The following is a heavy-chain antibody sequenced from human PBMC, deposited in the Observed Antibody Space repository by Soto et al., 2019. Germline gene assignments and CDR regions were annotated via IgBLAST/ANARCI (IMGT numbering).Heavy chain of an antibody. V-gene: IGHV4-4*02. D-gene: IGHD2-15*01. CDR2: IYHSGST. CDR1: SGSISTANW. J-gene: IGHJ4*02. CDR3: ARRGGGVVLAATTPFDY. Sequence: QVPLQESGPRLVRPSGTLSLTCTVSSGSISTANWWSWVRQPPGRGLEWIGEIYHSGSTNHNLSHKSRVTLSVDKSKNQFSLSLTSVTAADTAIYYCARRGGGVVLAATTPFDYWGQGTLVTVSS.